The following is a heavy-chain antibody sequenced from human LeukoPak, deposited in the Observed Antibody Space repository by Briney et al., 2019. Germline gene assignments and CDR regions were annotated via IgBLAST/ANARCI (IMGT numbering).Heavy chain of an antibody. V-gene: IGHV5-51*01. CDR1: GYSFTSYW. CDR2: IYPGDSDT. J-gene: IGHJ6*03. D-gene: IGHD3-22*01. CDR3: ARGLYSQTMIGREYYYYYMDV. Sequence: GESLKISCKGSGYSFTSYWIGWVRQMPGKGLEWMGIIYPGDSDTRYSPSFQGQVTISADKSISTAYLQWSSLKASDTAMYYCARGLYSQTMIGREYYYYYMDVWGKGTTVTVSS.